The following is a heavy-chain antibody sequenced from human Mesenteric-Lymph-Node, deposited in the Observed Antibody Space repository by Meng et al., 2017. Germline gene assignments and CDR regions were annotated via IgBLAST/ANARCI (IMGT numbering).Heavy chain of an antibody. CDR2: INPNSGGT. D-gene: IGHD6-19*01. CDR1: GYTFTGYY. Sequence: ASVKVSCKASGYTFTGYYMHWVRQAPGQGLEWMGRINPNSGGTNYAQKFQGRVTMTRDTSISTAYMELSSLRSDDTAVYYCARLRDKTGWPEHFQHWGQGTLVTVSS. CDR3: ARLRDKTGWPEHFQH. J-gene: IGHJ1*01. V-gene: IGHV1-2*06.